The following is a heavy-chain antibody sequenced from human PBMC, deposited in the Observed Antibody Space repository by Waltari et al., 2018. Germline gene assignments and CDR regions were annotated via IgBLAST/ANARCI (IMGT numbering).Heavy chain of an antibody. CDR1: GGSISSHY. Sequence: QVQLQESGPGLVKPSETRSLTCTVSGGSISSHYWSWIRQPPGKGLEWIGYMYYSGSTFYNRSLKSRFSISLDTSKNQFSLELSSLTADDTAVYYCARGQGYWGQGTLVTVSS. V-gene: IGHV4-59*11. CDR3: ARGQGY. CDR2: MYYSGST. J-gene: IGHJ4*02.